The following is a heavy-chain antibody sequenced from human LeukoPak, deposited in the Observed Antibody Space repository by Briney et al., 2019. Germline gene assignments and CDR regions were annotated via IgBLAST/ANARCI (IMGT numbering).Heavy chain of an antibody. J-gene: IGHJ4*02. Sequence: NPSETLSLTCAVNGGSFSGYYWSWIRQPPGKGLEWIGEITQSGSINSNPSLKSRVTISVDTSKNQFSLKLSSVTAADTAVYYCARTGMVPFIDYWGQGTLVTVSS. CDR1: GGSFSGYY. CDR2: ITQSGSI. D-gene: IGHD3-10*01. V-gene: IGHV4-34*01. CDR3: ARTGMVPFIDY.